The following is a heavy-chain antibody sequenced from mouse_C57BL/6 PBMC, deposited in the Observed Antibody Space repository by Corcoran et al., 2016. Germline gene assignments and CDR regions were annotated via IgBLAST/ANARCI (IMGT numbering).Heavy chain of an antibody. CDR2: INPNNGGT. Sequence: EVQLQQSGPVLVKHGASVKISCKASGYTFTEYYMNWVKQSHGKSLEWIGDINPNNGGTSYNQKFKGKATLTIDKSSSTAYMELRSLTSVDSAVYYCARAYGSSYGFYFDYWGQGTTLTVSS. J-gene: IGHJ2*01. V-gene: IGHV1-26*01. CDR3: ARAYGSSYGFYFDY. CDR1: GYTFTEYY. D-gene: IGHD1-1*01.